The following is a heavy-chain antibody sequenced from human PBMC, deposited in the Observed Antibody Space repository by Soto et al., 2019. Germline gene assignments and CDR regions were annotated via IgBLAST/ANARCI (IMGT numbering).Heavy chain of an antibody. CDR2: ISAYNGNT. CDR1: GYTFTSYG. Sequence: ASVKVSCKASGYTFTSYGISWVRQAPGQGLEWMGWISAYNGNTNYAQKLQGRVTTTTDTPTSTAYMELRSLRSDDTAVYYCARASVYIGVAGSGAFDIWGQGTMVTVSS. CDR3: ARASVYIGVAGSGAFDI. V-gene: IGHV1-18*01. D-gene: IGHD6-19*01. J-gene: IGHJ3*02.